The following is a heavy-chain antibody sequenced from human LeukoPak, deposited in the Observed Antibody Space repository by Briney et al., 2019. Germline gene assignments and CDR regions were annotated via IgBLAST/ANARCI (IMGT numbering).Heavy chain of an antibody. Sequence: PSETLSLTCTVSGGSISSYYWSWIRQPPGKGLEWIGYIYYSGSTNYNPSLKSRVTISVDTSKNQFSLKLSSVTAADTAVYYCARGSLGGYSYGYDYFDYWGQGTLVTVSS. CDR1: GGSISSYY. V-gene: IGHV4-59*01. J-gene: IGHJ4*02. CDR3: ARGSLGGYSYGYDYFDY. CDR2: IYYSGST. D-gene: IGHD5-18*01.